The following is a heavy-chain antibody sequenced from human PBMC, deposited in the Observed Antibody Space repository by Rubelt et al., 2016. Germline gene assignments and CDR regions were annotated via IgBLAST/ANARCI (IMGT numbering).Heavy chain of an antibody. CDR3: ARIDIVGVASTMFDY. J-gene: IGHJ4*02. V-gene: IGHV4-39*07. Sequence: QLQLQQSGPGLVKPSETLSLPCIVSGGTISSDNYSWGWIRQPPGKGLAWVASINYRGSTHYTASLKSPVTISVDTSKNPIALKWTSVTAADTAVFYCARIDIVGVASTMFDYWGQGTLVTVSS. CDR2: INYRGST. D-gene: IGHD3-3*01. CDR1: GGTISSDNYS.